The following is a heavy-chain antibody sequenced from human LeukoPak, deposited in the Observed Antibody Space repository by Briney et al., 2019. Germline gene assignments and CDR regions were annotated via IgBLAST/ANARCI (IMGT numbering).Heavy chain of an antibody. V-gene: IGHV3-33*01. Sequence: PGGSLRLSCAASGFTFSSYGMHWVRQAPGRGLEWVAVIWNDGSHKYYADSVKGRFTISRDNSKNTLYLQMNSLRAEDTAVYYCARLSGYEKEYVFDIWGQGTMVTVSS. CDR2: IWNDGSHK. J-gene: IGHJ3*02. D-gene: IGHD5-12*01. CDR1: GFTFSSYG. CDR3: ARLSGYEKEYVFDI.